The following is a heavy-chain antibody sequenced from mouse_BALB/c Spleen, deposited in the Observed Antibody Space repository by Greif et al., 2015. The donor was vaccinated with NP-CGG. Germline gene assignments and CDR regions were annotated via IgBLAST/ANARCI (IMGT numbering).Heavy chain of an antibody. CDR2: INPSTGYT. J-gene: IGHJ4*01. CDR1: GYTFTSYW. D-gene: IGHD1-1*01. V-gene: IGHV1-7*01. Sequence: VQLQQSGAELAKPGASVKMSCKASGYTFTSYWMHWVKQRPGQGLEWIGYINPSTGYTEYNQKFKDKSTLTADKSSSTAYMQLSSLTSEDAAVYYGARGVLRGDYAMDYWGQGTSVTVSS. CDR3: ARGVLRGDYAMDY.